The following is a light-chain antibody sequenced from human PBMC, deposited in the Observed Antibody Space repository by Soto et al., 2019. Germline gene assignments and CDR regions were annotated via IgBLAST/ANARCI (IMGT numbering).Light chain of an antibody. CDR1: ENIDNY. Sequence: DIQLTQSPFSLSASLGDRVTVTCRASENIDNYLNWYRQKPGEAPKLLIYSASRLQRGVPSRFSGGGSGTDFSLTISSLQSEDFATYYCQQSYSVPSFGPGTKLDIK. V-gene: IGKV1-39*01. CDR3: QQSYSVPS. CDR2: SAS. J-gene: IGKJ3*01.